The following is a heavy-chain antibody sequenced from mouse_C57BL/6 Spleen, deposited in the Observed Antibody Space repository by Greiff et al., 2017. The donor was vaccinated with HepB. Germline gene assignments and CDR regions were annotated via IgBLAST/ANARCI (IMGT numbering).Heavy chain of an antibody. D-gene: IGHD1-1*01. CDR1: GYTFTDYN. CDR3: ARAYYGSRGPLDY. Sequence: VQLKESGPELVKPGASVKMSCKASGYTFTDYNMHWVKQSHGKSLEWIGYINPNNGGTSYNQKFKGKATLTVNKSSSTAYMELRSLTSEDSAVYYCARAYYGSRGPLDYWGQGTTLTVSS. J-gene: IGHJ2*01. CDR2: INPNNGGT. V-gene: IGHV1-22*01.